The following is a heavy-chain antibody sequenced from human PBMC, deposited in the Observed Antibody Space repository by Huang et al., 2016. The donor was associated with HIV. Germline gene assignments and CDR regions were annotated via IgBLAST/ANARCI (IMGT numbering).Heavy chain of an antibody. CDR2: ISGRGSSS. J-gene: IGHJ4*02. Sequence: EVQLLESGGGLVQPGGSLRLSCAASGFTFSSYAMSWVRQAPGEGREWVSRISGRGSSSYYADSVKGRFTIARDNSKNTLYLQMNSLRAEDTAIYYCAKADSGAAAGSLVDYWGQGTLVTVSS. V-gene: IGHV3-23*01. CDR3: AKADSGAAAGSLVDY. D-gene: IGHD6-13*01. CDR1: GFTFSSYA.